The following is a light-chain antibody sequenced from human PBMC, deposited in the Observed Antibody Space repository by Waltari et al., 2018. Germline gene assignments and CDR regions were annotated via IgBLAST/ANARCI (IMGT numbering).Light chain of an antibody. CDR1: QRISRW. CDR3: QQYKTYPLT. J-gene: IGKJ4*01. Sequence: IQMTKSPSTLSEPVGERVTITCRASQRISRWLAWYQQKPGKAPKRLIHAAFSLESGVPIRFSGTVSGTEFTLTISSLQPEDFATYFCQQYKTYPLTFGGGTRVEIK. V-gene: IGKV1-5*01. CDR2: AAF.